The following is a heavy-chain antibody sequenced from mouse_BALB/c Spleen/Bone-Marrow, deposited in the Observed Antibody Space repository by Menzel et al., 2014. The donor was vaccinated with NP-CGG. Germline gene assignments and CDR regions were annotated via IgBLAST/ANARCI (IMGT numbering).Heavy chain of an antibody. D-gene: IGHD4-1*01. V-gene: IGHV5-9-3*01. J-gene: IGHJ4*01. Sequence: VQLAESGGGLVKPGGLLKLSCAASGFTFSSYAMSWVRQNPEKRLEWVATISSGGTYTYFPDSVKGRFTISRGNAKNPLYLQMSSLSSEDTAMFSCARSWGEFALVYWNQRTSVAVSS. CDR2: ISSGGTYT. CDR1: GFTFSSYA. CDR3: ARSWGEFALVY.